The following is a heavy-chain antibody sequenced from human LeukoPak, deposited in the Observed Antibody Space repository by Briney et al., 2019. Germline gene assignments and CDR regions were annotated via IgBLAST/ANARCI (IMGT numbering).Heavy chain of an antibody. CDR2: ISYDGSNK. V-gene: IGHV3-30*04. Sequence: GGSLRLSCAASGFTFSTYAMHWVRQAPGKGLEWVAVISYDGSNKYYADSVKGRFTISRDISKNTLYLQMNSLRAEDTVMYYCSRDMSPAMDVWGKGTTVTVSS. CDR3: SRDMSPAMDV. CDR1: GFTFSTYA. D-gene: IGHD3-10*02. J-gene: IGHJ6*04.